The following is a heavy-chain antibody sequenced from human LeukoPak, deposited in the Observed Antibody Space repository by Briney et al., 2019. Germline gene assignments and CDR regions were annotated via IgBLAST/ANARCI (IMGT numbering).Heavy chain of an antibody. V-gene: IGHV4-59*08. CDR2: IYYNGST. J-gene: IGHJ4*02. CDR1: GGSISSYY. D-gene: IGHD2-2*01. CDR3: TRAKLGYCSSTSCYASSPFDY. Sequence: SETLSLTCTVSGGSISSYYWSWIRQPPGRGLEWIWYIYYNGSTNYNPPLKNRVTISVDTSKNPFSLKLSSVTAADTAVYYCTRAKLGYCSSTSCYASSPFDYWGQGTLVTVSS.